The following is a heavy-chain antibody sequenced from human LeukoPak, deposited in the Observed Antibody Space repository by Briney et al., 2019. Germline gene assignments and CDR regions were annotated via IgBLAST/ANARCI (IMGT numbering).Heavy chain of an antibody. CDR3: AKGGDWDYYYYMDV. CDR1: DASITNVNYY. V-gene: IGHV4-39*01. Sequence: SETLSLTCTVSDASITNVNYYWGWPRQPPGKGLEWMASVYYSGSIHYSPFFRGRVTISVETSKSQFSLRLNSVTAADTAIYFCAKGGDWDYYYYMDVWGKGTTVTVSS. D-gene: IGHD3-9*01. CDR2: VYYSGSI. J-gene: IGHJ6*03.